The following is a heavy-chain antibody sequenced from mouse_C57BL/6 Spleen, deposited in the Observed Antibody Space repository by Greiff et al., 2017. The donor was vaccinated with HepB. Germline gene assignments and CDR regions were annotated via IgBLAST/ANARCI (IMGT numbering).Heavy chain of an antibody. CDR3: AEERYGSSYRYFGV. J-gene: IGHJ1*03. V-gene: IGHV1-53*01. CDR1: GYTFTSYW. Sequence: VQLQQPGTELVKPGASVKLSCKASGYTFTSYWMHWVKQRPEQGLEWIGNINPSNGGTNYNEKFKSKAALTVDKSSSAVYMQLSRLTSEDSAVYYCAEERYGSSYRYFGVWGTGTTVTVSS. CDR2: INPSNGGT. D-gene: IGHD1-1*01.